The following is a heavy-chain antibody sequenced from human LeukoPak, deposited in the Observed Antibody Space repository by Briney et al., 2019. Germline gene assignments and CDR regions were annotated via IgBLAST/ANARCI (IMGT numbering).Heavy chain of an antibody. D-gene: IGHD1-26*01. Sequence: ASVKVSCKASGYTFSNFGISWVRQAPGQGLEWLGWISAYNGNTNYAQKLQGRVTLTTDTSTSTAYMELRSLLSDDTAVYYCARGWRGSGSYSPLGYWGQGTLVTVSS. CDR1: GYTFSNFG. CDR2: ISAYNGNT. V-gene: IGHV1-18*01. CDR3: ARGWRGSGSYSPLGY. J-gene: IGHJ4*02.